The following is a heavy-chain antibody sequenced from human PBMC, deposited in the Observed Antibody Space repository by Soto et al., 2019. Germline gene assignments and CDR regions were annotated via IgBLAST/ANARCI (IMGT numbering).Heavy chain of an antibody. CDR1: GGSISSDSFI. CDR3: ARDHKWDGMDV. J-gene: IGHJ6*02. Sequence: PSETLSLTCSVSGGSISSDSFIWSWVRQFPGKGLEWIGYINYSGTTYYNPSLRSRITMSVDTSKNQFSLNLSSVTAADTAVYYCARDHKWDGMDVWGQGTTVTVS. D-gene: IGHD1-26*01. V-gene: IGHV4-31*03. CDR2: INYSGTT.